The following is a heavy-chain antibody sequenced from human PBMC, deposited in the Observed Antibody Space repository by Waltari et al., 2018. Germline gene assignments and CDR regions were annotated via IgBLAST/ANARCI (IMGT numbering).Heavy chain of an antibody. CDR1: GYSISSGYF. D-gene: IGHD3-3*01. V-gene: IGHV4-38-2*02. Sequence: QVQLQESGPGLVKPSETLSLTCAVSGYSISSGYFWCWIRQPPGKGLEWIGSVYHTGSTYYNPSLKSRVTISVDMSKNQFSLELTSVTAADTAVYYCARDRRHTIFGVVSLFDYWGQGALVTVSS. J-gene: IGHJ4*02. CDR3: ARDRRHTIFGVVSLFDY. CDR2: VYHTGST.